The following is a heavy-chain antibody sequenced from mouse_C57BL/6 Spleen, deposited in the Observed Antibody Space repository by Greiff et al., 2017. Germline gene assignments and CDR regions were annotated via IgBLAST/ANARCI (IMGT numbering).Heavy chain of an antibody. CDR1: GFTFSSYG. CDR3: ARERGLRPEGYAMDY. CDR2: ISSGGSYT. Sequence: EVKLMESGGDLVKPGGSLKLSCAASGFTFSSYGMSWVRQTPDKRLEWVATISSGGSYTYYPDSVKGRFTISRDNAKNTLYLQMSSLKSEDTAMYYCARERGLRPEGYAMDYWGQGTSVTVSS. V-gene: IGHV5-6*01. J-gene: IGHJ4*01. D-gene: IGHD2-4*01.